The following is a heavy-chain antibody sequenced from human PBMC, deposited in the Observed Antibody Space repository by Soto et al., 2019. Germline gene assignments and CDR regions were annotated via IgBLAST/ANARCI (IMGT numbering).Heavy chain of an antibody. CDR1: GGSINSYW. CDR3: ARDIGSYAYGEGY. D-gene: IGHD3-10*01. Sequence: PSETLSLTCSVSGGSINSYWWSWIRQPAGKGLEWIGRVYSSGTTDYNPSLNNRATLSVETSKNQFSLKLSSVTAADTAVYYCARDIGSYAYGEGYWGQGIQVTVSS. CDR2: VYSSGTT. V-gene: IGHV4-4*07. J-gene: IGHJ4*02.